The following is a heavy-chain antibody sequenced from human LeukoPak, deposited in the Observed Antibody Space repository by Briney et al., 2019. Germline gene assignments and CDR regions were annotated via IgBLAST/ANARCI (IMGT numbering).Heavy chain of an antibody. D-gene: IGHD5-18*01. CDR3: ARGWSSGYSYGLYY. V-gene: IGHV7-4-1*02. CDR2: INTNTGNP. J-gene: IGHJ4*02. Sequence: ASVKVSCKASGYTFTSYAMNWVRQAPGQGLEWMGWINTNTGNPTYAQGFTGRFVFSLDTSVSTAYLQISSLKAEDTAVYYCARGWSSGYSYGLYYWGQGTLVTVSS. CDR1: GYTFTSYA.